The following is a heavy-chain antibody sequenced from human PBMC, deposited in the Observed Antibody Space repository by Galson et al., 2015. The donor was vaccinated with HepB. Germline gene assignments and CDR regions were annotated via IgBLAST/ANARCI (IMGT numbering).Heavy chain of an antibody. V-gene: IGHV3-33*01. CDR2: IWYDGSNK. D-gene: IGHD4-17*01. CDR3: ARAGDGDYGLN. Sequence: SLRLSCAASGFTFSSYGMHWVRQAPGKGLEWVAVIWYDGSNKYYADSVKGRFTISRDNSKNTLYLQMNSLRAEDTAVYYCARAGDGDYGLNWGQGTLVTVSS. J-gene: IGHJ4*02. CDR1: GFTFSSYG.